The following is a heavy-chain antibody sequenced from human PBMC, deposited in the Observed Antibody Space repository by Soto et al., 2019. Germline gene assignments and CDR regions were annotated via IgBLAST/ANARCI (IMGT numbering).Heavy chain of an antibody. V-gene: IGHV3-23*01. CDR1: GFTFSGYA. J-gene: IGHJ4*02. CDR3: AKARDRAAVADTCR. CDR2: ISGSGGST. D-gene: IGHD6-19*01. Sequence: HPGGSLRLSCAASGFTFSGYAMSWVRQAPGKGLEWVSAISGSGGSTYYADSVKGRFTISRDNSKNTLYLQMNSLRAEDTAVYYCAKARDRAAVADTCRWGQGTLVTVSS.